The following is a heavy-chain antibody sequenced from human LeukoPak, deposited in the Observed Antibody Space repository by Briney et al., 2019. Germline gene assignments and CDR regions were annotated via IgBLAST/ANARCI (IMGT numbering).Heavy chain of an antibody. CDR2: IYSGGST. CDR1: GFTFSNAW. CDR3: ARELGGLAFDT. Sequence: GGSLRLSCAASGFTFSNAWMSWVRQAPGKGLEWVSVIYSGGSTYYADSVKGRFTISRDNSKNTLYLQMNSLRAEDTAVYYCARELGGLAFDTWGQGTMVTVSS. D-gene: IGHD6-13*01. J-gene: IGHJ3*02. V-gene: IGHV3-66*01.